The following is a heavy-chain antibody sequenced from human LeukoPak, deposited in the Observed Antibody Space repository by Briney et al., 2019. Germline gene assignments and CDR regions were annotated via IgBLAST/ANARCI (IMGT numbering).Heavy chain of an antibody. Sequence: SETLSLTCTVSGGSISSHNWSWIRQPPGKGLEWIGYIYYSGSTNYNPSLKSRVTMSVDTSKNQFSLKLSSVTAADTAVYYCASSAGTAPTNFDYWGQGTLVTVSS. J-gene: IGHJ4*02. CDR3: ASSAGTAPTNFDY. V-gene: IGHV4-59*11. D-gene: IGHD1-1*01. CDR2: IYYSGST. CDR1: GGSISSHN.